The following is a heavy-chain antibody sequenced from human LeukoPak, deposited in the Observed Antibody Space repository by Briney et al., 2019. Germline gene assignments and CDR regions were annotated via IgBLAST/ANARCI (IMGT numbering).Heavy chain of an antibody. CDR3: ARGGSYLSAFDI. Sequence: GGSLRLSCATSGFTFSSYAMHWVRQAPGKGLEYVSAISSNGGSTYYANSVKGRFTISRDNSKNTLYLQMGSLRAEDMAVYYCARGGSYLSAFDIWGQGTMVTVSS. D-gene: IGHD1-26*01. CDR2: ISSNGGST. CDR1: GFTFSSYA. J-gene: IGHJ3*02. V-gene: IGHV3-64*01.